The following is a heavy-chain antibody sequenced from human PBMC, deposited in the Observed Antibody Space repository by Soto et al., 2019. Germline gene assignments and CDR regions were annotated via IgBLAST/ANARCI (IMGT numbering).Heavy chain of an antibody. CDR2: ISYDGSNK. J-gene: IGHJ4*02. CDR3: ARDRWPTSCYFDY. Sequence: GGSLRLSCAASGFTFSSYAMHWVRQSPGKGLEWVAVISYDGSNKYYADSVKGRFTISRDNSKNTLYLQMNSLRAEDTAVYYCARDRWPTSCYFDYWGQGTLVTVSS. D-gene: IGHD2-15*01. CDR1: GFTFSSYA. V-gene: IGHV3-30-3*01.